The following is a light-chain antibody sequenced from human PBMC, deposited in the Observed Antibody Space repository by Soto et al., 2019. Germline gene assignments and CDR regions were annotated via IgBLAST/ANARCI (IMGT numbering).Light chain of an antibody. CDR1: QSVSSN. CDR3: QRYNNWPLT. Sequence: EIVMTQSPATLSVSPGERATLSCRASQSVSSNLAWYQQKPGQAPRLLIYGASTRATGIPARFSGGGSETDFTLTISSLQSEDFAVYYCQRYNNWPLTFGGGTKVDIK. V-gene: IGKV3-15*01. J-gene: IGKJ4*01. CDR2: GAS.